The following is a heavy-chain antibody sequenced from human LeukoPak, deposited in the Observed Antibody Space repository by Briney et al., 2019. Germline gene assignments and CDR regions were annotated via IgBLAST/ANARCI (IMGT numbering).Heavy chain of an antibody. V-gene: IGHV3-21*01. CDR3: AGEGGRPTVDY. CDR2: ISSSSSYI. J-gene: IGHJ4*02. CDR1: GITLSSYS. Sequence: GGSLRLSCAASGITLSSYSMNWVRQAPGKGLEWVSSISSSSSYIYYADSVKGRFATSRDNAKNSLYLQMNSLRAEDTAVYYCAGEGGRPTVDYWGQGTLVTVSS. D-gene: IGHD2-15*01.